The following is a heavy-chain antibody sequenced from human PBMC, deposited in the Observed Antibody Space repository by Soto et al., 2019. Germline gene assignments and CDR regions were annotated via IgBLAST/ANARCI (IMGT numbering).Heavy chain of an antibody. J-gene: IGHJ2*01. V-gene: IGHV3-33*01. CDR3: ARGGDGYRRGCRYFDL. D-gene: IGHD2-21*01. CDR2: IWYDGSNK. Sequence: QVQLVESGGGVVQPGRSLRLSCAASGFTFSSYGMHWVRQAPGKGLEWVAVIWYDGSNKYYADSVKGRFTISRDNSKNTLYLQMNSLRAEDTAVYYCARGGDGYRRGCRYFDLWGRGTLVTVSS. CDR1: GFTFSSYG.